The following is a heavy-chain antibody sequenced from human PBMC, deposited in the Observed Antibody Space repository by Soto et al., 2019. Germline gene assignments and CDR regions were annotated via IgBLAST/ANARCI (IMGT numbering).Heavy chain of an antibody. D-gene: IGHD1-1*01. V-gene: IGHV4-34*01. CDR2: INHSGST. Sequence: PSETLSLTCAVYGGSFSGYYWSWIRQPPGKGLEWIGEINHSGSTNYNPSLKSRVPISVDISKTLFPLKLSSVTAADGVVYYCARKAGAGRLECFDPGGRETLVTVP. CDR1: GGSFSGYY. CDR3: ARKAGAGRLECFDP. J-gene: IGHJ5*02.